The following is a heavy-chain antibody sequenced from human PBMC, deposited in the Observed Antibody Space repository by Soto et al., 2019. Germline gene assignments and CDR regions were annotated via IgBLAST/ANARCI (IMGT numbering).Heavy chain of an antibody. J-gene: IGHJ5*02. V-gene: IGHV3-11*01. Sequence: QVQLVESGGSLVKPGGSLRLSCAASGFTFSDYYMSWIRQAPGEGLEWVSYISDSGNTIYYADSVKGRFTISRDNAKNSLFLQMNSLRAEDTAVYFCACDQLLARWVAPWGQGTLVTVSS. D-gene: IGHD1-1*01. CDR2: ISDSGNTI. CDR3: ACDQLLARWVAP. CDR1: GFTFSDYY.